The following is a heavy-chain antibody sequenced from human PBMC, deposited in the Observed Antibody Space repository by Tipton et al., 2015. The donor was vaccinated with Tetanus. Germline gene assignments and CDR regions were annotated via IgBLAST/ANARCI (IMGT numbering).Heavy chain of an antibody. Sequence: SLRLSCTASGFTFSKYSMNWVRQAPGKGLEWVSLISSSSSSIYYADSVKGRFTISRDNAKTSLFLQMTSLRAEDTAVYYCARAGYSYDTGGSSLLAKIGSDYWGQGTLVAVSS. D-gene: IGHD3-22*01. CDR3: ARAGYSYDTGGSSLLAKIGSDY. V-gene: IGHV3-21*01. J-gene: IGHJ4*02. CDR1: GFTFSKYS. CDR2: ISSSSSSI.